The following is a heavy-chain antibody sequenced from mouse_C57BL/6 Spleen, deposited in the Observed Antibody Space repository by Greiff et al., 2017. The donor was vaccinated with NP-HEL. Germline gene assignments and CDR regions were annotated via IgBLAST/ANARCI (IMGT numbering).Heavy chain of an antibody. CDR2: ISSGGSYT. V-gene: IGHV5-6*02. J-gene: IGHJ1*03. Sequence: DVKLVESGGDLVKPGGSLKLSCAASGFTFSSYGMSWVRQTPDKRLEWVATISSGGSYTYYPDSVKGRFNISRDNAKNTLYLQMSSLKSEDTAMYYCARQDYYGSPHWYFDVWGTGTTVTVSS. CDR1: GFTFSSYG. CDR3: ARQDYYGSPHWYFDV. D-gene: IGHD1-1*01.